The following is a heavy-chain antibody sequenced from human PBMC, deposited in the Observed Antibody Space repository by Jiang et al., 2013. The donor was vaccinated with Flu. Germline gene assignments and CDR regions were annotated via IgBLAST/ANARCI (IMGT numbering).Heavy chain of an antibody. D-gene: IGHD2-21*02. CDR1: GFTFDDFG. Sequence: VQLLESGGGLVQPGGSLTLSCAASGFTFDDFGMNWVRQAPGKGLEWVSAINWNGGHTSYTDSVKGRFTISRDNAQNSLYLQMNSLRADDTAFYYCARSIGVGGVTAPKSLSTAFEIWGQGTMVTVSS. CDR2: INWNGGHT. J-gene: IGHJ3*02. V-gene: IGHV3-20*04. CDR3: ARSIGVGGVTAPKSLSTAFEI.